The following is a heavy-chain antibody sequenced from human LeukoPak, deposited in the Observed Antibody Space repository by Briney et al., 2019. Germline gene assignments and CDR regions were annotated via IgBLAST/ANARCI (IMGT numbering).Heavy chain of an antibody. CDR2: IYYSGST. CDR1: GGSISSGDYY. J-gene: IGHJ4*02. CDR3: ARDLLNEGNHLDY. D-gene: IGHD4-23*01. Sequence: SETLSLTCTVSGGSISSGDYYWSWIRQPPGTGLEWIGYIYYSGSTYCNPSLKSRVTISVDTSKNQFSLKLSSVTAADTAVYYCARDLLNEGNHLDYWGQGTLVTVSS. V-gene: IGHV4-30-4*01.